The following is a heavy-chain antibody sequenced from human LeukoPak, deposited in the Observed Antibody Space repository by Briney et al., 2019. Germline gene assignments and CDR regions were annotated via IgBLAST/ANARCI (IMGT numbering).Heavy chain of an antibody. CDR2: IYYSGST. D-gene: IGHD4-17*01. J-gene: IGHJ6*02. CDR1: GGSISSGSYY. V-gene: IGHV4-61*01. Sequence: NPSETLSLTCTVSGGSISSGSYYWSWIRQPPGKGLEWIGYIYYSGSTNYNPSLKSRVTISVDTSKNQFSLKLSSVTAADTAVYYCARVSPYGEMDVWGQGTTVTVSS. CDR3: ARVSPYGEMDV.